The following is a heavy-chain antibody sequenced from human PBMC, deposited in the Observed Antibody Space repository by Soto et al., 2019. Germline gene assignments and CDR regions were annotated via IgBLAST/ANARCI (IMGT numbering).Heavy chain of an antibody. CDR2: ISGSGGTT. V-gene: IGHV3-23*01. J-gene: IGHJ4*02. D-gene: IGHD6-13*01. CDR3: AKSAYSSTWYTDPHDY. CDR1: AFTFRSYA. Sequence: GGSLRLSCAASAFTFRSYAMSWVRQAPGKGLEWVSAISGSGGTTYYADSVRGRFTISRDNSKNTLYLQMNSLRAEDTAVYYCAKSAYSSTWYTDPHDYWGLGALVTVSS.